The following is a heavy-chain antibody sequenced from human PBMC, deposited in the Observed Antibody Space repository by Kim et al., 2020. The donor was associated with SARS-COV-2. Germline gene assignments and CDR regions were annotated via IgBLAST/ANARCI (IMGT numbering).Heavy chain of an antibody. D-gene: IGHD2-2*01. CDR1: GFTFSSYA. CDR3: AKDLRVVPECLVDP. Sequence: GGSLRLSCAASGFTFSSYAMSWVRQAPGKGLEWVSAISGSGGSTYYADSVKGRFTISRDNSKNTLYLQMNSLRAEDTAVYYCAKDLRVVPECLVDPWGQGTLVTVSS. J-gene: IGHJ5*02. CDR2: ISGSGGST. V-gene: IGHV3-23*01.